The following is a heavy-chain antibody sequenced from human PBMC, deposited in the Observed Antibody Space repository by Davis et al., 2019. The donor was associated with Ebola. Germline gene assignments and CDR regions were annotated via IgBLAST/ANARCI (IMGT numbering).Heavy chain of an antibody. D-gene: IGHD1-1*01. CDR1: GGSISSYY. CDR3: ASSYNWKGWFDP. J-gene: IGHJ5*02. CDR2: IYYSGST. Sequence: MPGGSLRLSCTVSGGSISSYYWSWIRQPPGKGLEWIGYIYYSGSTNYNPSLKSRVTISVDTSKNQFSLKLSSVTAADTAVYYCASSYNWKGWFDPWGQGTLVTVSS. V-gene: IGHV4-59*01.